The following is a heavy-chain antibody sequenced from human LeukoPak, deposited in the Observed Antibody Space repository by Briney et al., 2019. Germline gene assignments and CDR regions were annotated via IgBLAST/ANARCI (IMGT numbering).Heavy chain of an antibody. J-gene: IGHJ4*02. CDR1: GYTYTGYY. V-gene: IGHV1-2*02. CDR3: ARLVAGSPDPDY. CDR2: INPNSGGT. D-gene: IGHD3-10*01. Sequence: ASVKVSCKASGYTYTGYYMHWVRQAPGQGLEWMGWINPNSGGTNYAQKFQGRVTMTRDTSISTAYMELSRLRSDDTAVYYCARLVAGSPDPDYWGQGTLVTVSS.